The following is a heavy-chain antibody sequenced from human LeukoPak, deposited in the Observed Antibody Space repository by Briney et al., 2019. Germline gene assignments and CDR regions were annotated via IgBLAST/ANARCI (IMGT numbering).Heavy chain of an antibody. Sequence: GGSLRLSCAASGFTFSNAWMNWVRQAPGKGLEWVGRIKSKTDGGTTDYAAPVKGRFTISRDDSKNTLYLQMNSLKTEDTAVYYCTTDYYDSSGYLYPYYFDYWGQGTLVTVSS. J-gene: IGHJ4*02. CDR1: GFTFSNAW. CDR2: IKSKTDGGTT. D-gene: IGHD3-22*01. V-gene: IGHV3-15*07. CDR3: TTDYYDSSGYLYPYYFDY.